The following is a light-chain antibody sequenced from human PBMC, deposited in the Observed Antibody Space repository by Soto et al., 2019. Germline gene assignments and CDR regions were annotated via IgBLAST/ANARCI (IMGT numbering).Light chain of an antibody. Sequence: DMPINYFTFASSPSVGDPSIITSRASQSISSYLNWYQQKPGKAPKLLIYAASSLQSGAPSRFSGSRSGTDFTLTISRLQPEDFATYYCQHSYSITRRFGQLTK. CDR3: QHSYSITRR. CDR2: AAS. CDR1: QSISSY. J-gene: IGKJ1*01. V-gene: IGKV1-39*01.